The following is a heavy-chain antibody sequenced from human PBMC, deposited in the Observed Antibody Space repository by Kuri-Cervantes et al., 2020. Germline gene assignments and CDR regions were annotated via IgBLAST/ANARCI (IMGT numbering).Heavy chain of an antibody. V-gene: IGHV1-8*01. CDR3: ARGSMGWFGESTRLDY. Sequence: ASVKVSCKASGYTFTSYDINWVRQATGQGLEWMGWMNPNSGNTGYAQKFQGRVTTTRNTSISTAYMELSSLRSEDTAVYYCARGSMGWFGESTRLDYWGQGTLVTVSS. D-gene: IGHD3-10*01. CDR2: MNPNSGNT. CDR1: GYTFTSYD. J-gene: IGHJ4*02.